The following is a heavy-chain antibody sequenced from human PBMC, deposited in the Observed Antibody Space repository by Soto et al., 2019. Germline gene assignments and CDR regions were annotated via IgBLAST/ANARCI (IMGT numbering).Heavy chain of an antibody. V-gene: IGHV3-21*01. Sequence: EVQLVESGGGLVKPGGSLRLSCAASGFTFSSYSMNWVRQAPGTGLEWVSCISSSSSYKYYADSVKGRFTISRDNAKNSLYLQMNSLRAEDTAVYYCARSWLAAWDYGDYVGPDYWGQGTLVTVSS. D-gene: IGHD4-17*01. J-gene: IGHJ4*02. CDR1: GFTFSSYS. CDR3: ARSWLAAWDYGDYVGPDY. CDR2: ISSSSSYK.